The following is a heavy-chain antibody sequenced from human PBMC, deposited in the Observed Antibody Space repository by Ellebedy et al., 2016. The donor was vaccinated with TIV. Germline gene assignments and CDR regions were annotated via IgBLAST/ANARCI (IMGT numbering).Heavy chain of an antibody. Sequence: GESLKISCAASGFTFSNYWMSWVRQAPGKGLEWLANIKQDGSEKRYVDSVKGRFSISRDNTKNSLSLQMNSLRVEDTAVYYCARDRVGWYDFWGQGTLVTVSS. V-gene: IGHV3-7*03. CDR2: IKQDGSEK. CDR3: ARDRVGWYDF. J-gene: IGHJ5*01. CDR1: GFTFSNYW.